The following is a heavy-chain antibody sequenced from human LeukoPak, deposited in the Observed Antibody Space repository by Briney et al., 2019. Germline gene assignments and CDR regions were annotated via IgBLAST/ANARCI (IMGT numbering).Heavy chain of an antibody. CDR2: IRYDGSNK. D-gene: IGHD3-3*01. Sequence: GGSLRLSCAASGFTFSSYGMHWVRQAPGKGLEWVAFIRYDGSNKYYADSVKGRFTISRDNFKNTLYLQMNSLRAEDTAVYYCAKDRVVSREPAAFDVWGQGTMVTVSS. CDR3: AKDRVVSREPAAFDV. J-gene: IGHJ3*01. CDR1: GFTFSSYG. V-gene: IGHV3-30*02.